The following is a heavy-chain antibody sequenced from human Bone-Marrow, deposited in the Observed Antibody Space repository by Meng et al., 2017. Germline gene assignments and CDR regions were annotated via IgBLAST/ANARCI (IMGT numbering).Heavy chain of an antibody. CDR3: PRALGD. CDR1: GFTFSSYW. V-gene: IGHV3-74*02. Sequence: VQLVESGRGVVQPGRSLRLSCAASGFTFSSYWMHWVRQAPGKGLVWVSHISRDGGLTRYADSVKGRFTISRDNAKNTVYLQMNSLRAEDTAVYYCPRALGDWGQGTLVTVSS. J-gene: IGHJ4*02. D-gene: IGHD3-16*01. CDR2: ISRDGGLT.